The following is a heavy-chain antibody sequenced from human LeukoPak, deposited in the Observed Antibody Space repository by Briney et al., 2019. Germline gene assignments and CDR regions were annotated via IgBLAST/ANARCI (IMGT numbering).Heavy chain of an antibody. Sequence: SQTLSLSSAISGDSVSINSAAWNWIRQSPSRGLEWLGRTYYRSKWYNDYAVSVKSRITINPDTSKNQFSLQLISVTPEDTAVYYCARDVGYCSSTSCYGYNWFDPWGQGTLVTVSS. D-gene: IGHD2-2*01. CDR2: TYYRSKWYN. CDR3: ARDVGYCSSTSCYGYNWFDP. V-gene: IGHV6-1*01. CDR1: GDSVSINSAA. J-gene: IGHJ5*02.